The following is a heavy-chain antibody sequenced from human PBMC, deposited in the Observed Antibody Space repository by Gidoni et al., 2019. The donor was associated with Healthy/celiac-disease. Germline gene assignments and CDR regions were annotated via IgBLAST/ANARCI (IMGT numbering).Heavy chain of an antibody. D-gene: IGHD2-21*01. V-gene: IGHV4-31*03. CDR3: ARVLHVIGIHKKYYFDY. Sequence: QVQLQESGPGLVKPSQTLSLTCTVSGGSISSGGYYWSWIRQHPGKGLEWIGYIYYSGSTYYNPSLKSRVTISVDTSKNQFSLKLSSVTAADTAVYYCARVLHVIGIHKKYYFDYWGQGTLVTVSS. CDR1: GGSISSGGYY. CDR2: IYYSGST. J-gene: IGHJ4*02.